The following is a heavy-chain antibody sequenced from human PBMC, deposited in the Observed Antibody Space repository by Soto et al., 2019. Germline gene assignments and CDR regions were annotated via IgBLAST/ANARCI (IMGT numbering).Heavy chain of an antibody. J-gene: IGHJ6*02. CDR2: IYHSGST. CDR3: ARGLHCSGGSCYPYYYYGMDV. Sequence: SGTLYITSAVSGGSISSSNWWSWVSQPPGKGLEWIGEIYHSGSTNYNPSLKSRVTISVDKSKNQFSLKLSSVTAADTAVYYCARGLHCSGGSCYPYYYYGMDVWGQGTTVTVSS. CDR1: GGSISSSNW. V-gene: IGHV4-4*02. D-gene: IGHD2-15*01.